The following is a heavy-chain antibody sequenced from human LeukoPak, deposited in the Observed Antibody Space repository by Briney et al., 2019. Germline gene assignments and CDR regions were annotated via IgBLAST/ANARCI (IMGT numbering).Heavy chain of an antibody. CDR2: ISGSGGST. D-gene: IGHD3-10*01. CDR3: AKDGVLLWFGEYYFDY. V-gene: IGHV3-23*01. CDR1: GFTFSSYS. J-gene: IGHJ4*02. Sequence: GGSLRLSCAASGFTFSSYSMNWVRQAPGKGLEWVSAISGSGGSTYYADSVKGRFTISRDNSKNTLYLQMNSLRAEDTAVYYCAKDGVLLWFGEYYFDYWGQGTLVTVSS.